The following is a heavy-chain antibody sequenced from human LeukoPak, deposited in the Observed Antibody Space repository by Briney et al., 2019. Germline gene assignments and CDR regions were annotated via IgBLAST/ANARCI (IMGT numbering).Heavy chain of an antibody. CDR2: IRISGSTI. CDR1: GFTFNNYE. J-gene: IGHJ4*02. Sequence: GASLRLSCAASGFTFNNYEMKWVRQAPGKGLEWVSYIRISGSTIYYADSVKGRFTISRDNAKNSLYLQMNRLRADDTAVYYCAGIITTLMDYWGQGTLVSVSS. CDR3: AGIITTLMDY. V-gene: IGHV3-48*03. D-gene: IGHD4-11*01.